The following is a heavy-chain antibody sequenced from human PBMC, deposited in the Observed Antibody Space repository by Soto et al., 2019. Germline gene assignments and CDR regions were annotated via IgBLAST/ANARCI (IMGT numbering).Heavy chain of an antibody. Sequence: SETLSLTCAVYGGSFSGYYWSWIRQPPGKGLEWIGEINHSGSTNYNPSLKSRVTISVDTSKNQFSLKLSSVTAADTAVYYCARVNKGGDYGDYVMTLDYWGQGTLVTVSS. CDR1: GGSFSGYY. D-gene: IGHD4-17*01. CDR3: ARVNKGGDYGDYVMTLDY. CDR2: INHSGST. V-gene: IGHV4-34*01. J-gene: IGHJ4*02.